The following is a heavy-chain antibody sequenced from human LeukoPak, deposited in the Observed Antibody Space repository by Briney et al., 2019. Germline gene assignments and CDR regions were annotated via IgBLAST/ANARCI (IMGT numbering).Heavy chain of an antibody. CDR1: GFTFSSYE. Sequence: QPGGSLRLSCAASGFTFSSYEMNWVRQAPGKGLEWVSYISSSGSTIYYADSVKGRFTISRDNAKNSLYLQLNSLRAEDTAVYYCARARGYSSGSDAFDISGPGTTFTVSS. V-gene: IGHV3-48*03. D-gene: IGHD5-18*01. J-gene: IGHJ3*02. CDR2: ISSSGSTI. CDR3: ARARGYSSGSDAFDI.